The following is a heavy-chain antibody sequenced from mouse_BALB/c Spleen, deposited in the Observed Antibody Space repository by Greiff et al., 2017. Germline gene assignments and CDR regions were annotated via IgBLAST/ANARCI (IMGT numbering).Heavy chain of an antibody. CDR1: GYTFTSYW. D-gene: IGHD1-1*01. Sequence: QVQLQQSGAELVKPGAPVKLSCKASGYTFTSYWMNWVKQRPGRGLEWIGRIDPSDSETHYNQKFKDKATLTVDKSSSTAYIQLSSLTSEDSAVYYCARGEITTVEHWYFDVWGAGTTVTVSS. J-gene: IGHJ1*01. CDR2: IDPSDSET. CDR3: ARGEITTVEHWYFDV. V-gene: IGHV1-69*02.